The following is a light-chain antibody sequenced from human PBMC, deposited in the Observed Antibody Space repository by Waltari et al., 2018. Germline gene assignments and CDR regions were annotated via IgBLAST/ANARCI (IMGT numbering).Light chain of an antibody. CDR3: YSFTTSSTRV. Sequence: SALTQPPSVSGSPGHSLTIPCTGPSSDVCHYDYVPWFQQHPGNAPKLIIYDVQNRPSGVSTRFSGSKSGNTASLTISGLQAEDEADYYCYSFTTSSTRVFETGTKVTVL. CDR2: DVQ. V-gene: IGLV2-14*03. CDR1: SSDVCHYDY. J-gene: IGLJ1*01.